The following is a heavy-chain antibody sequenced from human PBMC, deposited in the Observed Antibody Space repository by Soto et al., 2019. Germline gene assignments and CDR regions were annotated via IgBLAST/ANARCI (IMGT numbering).Heavy chain of an antibody. V-gene: IGHV3-21*06. CDR1: GFTFTRYS. CDR2: ISSTTNYI. CDR3: ARESEDRTSNFDY. Sequence: GGSLRLTCAASGFTFTRYSMNWVRQAPGKGLEWVSSISSTTNYIYYGDSMKGRFTISRDNAKNSLYLEMNSLRAEDTAVYYCARESEDRTSNFDYWGQGTLVTVSS. J-gene: IGHJ4*02.